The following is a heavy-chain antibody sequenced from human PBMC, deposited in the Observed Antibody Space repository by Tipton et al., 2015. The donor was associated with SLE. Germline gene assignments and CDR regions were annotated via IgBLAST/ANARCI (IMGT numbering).Heavy chain of an antibody. CDR1: GFTFSSYS. V-gene: IGHV3-21*03. CDR3: AREGYSSPFEAFDI. CDR2: ISSSSSYI. D-gene: IGHD6-13*01. J-gene: IGHJ3*02. Sequence: GSLRLSCAASGFTFSSYSMNWVRQAPGKGLEWVSSISSSSSYIYYADSVKGRFTISRDNAKNSLYLQMNSLRAEDTAVYYCAREGYSSPFEAFDIWGQGTMVTVSS.